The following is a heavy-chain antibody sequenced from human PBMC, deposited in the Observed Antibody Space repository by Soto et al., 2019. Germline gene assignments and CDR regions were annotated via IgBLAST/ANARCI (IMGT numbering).Heavy chain of an antibody. CDR3: AREHHSSSWYVRGPPPDY. Sequence: QVQLVQSGAEVKKPGSSVKVSCKASGGTFSSYTISWVRQAPGQGLEWMGRIIPILGIANYAQKFQGRVTITADKSTSTAYMELSSLRSEDTAVYYCAREHHSSSWYVRGPPPDYWGQGTLVTVSS. CDR2: IIPILGIA. J-gene: IGHJ4*02. CDR1: GGTFSSYT. D-gene: IGHD6-13*01. V-gene: IGHV1-69*08.